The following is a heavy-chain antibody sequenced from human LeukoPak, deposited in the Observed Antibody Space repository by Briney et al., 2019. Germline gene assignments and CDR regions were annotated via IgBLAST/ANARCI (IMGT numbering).Heavy chain of an antibody. D-gene: IGHD1-1*01. CDR1: GFTFSSHA. Sequence: SGGSLRHSCSASGFTFSSHAMLWVRQAPGKGLEWVPVISGSGGSTYYADSVKGRFTISRDNSKNTLFLQMNSLRAEDTAVYYCAKVRALEIFDYRGEGTLVTVSS. CDR3: AKVRALEIFDY. V-gene: IGHV3-23*01. CDR2: ISGSGGST. J-gene: IGHJ4*02.